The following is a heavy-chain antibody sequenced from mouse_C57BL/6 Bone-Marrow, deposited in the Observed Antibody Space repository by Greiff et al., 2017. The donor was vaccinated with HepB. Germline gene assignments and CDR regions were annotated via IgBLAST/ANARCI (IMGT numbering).Heavy chain of an antibody. CDR2: ISSGGSYT. CDR3: ARPGTTVVNYFDY. Sequence: EVKLMESGGDLVKPGGSLKLSCAASGFTFSSYGMSWVRQTPDKRLEWVATISSGGSYTYYPDSVKGRFTISRDNAKNTLYLQMSSLKSEDTAMYYCARPGTTVVNYFDYWGQGTTLTVSS. J-gene: IGHJ2*01. D-gene: IGHD1-1*01. CDR1: GFTFSSYG. V-gene: IGHV5-6*01.